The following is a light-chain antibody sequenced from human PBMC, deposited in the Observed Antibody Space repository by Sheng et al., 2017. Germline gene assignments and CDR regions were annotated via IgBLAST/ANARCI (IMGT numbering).Light chain of an antibody. V-gene: IGLV2-14*02. CDR2: EGS. Sequence: QSALTQPASVSGSPGQSITISCTGTSSDVGSYNLVSWYQQYSGKAPKLMIYEGSKRPSGVSNRFSGSKSGNTASLTISGLQAEDEADYYCSSYTSSSTLVFGTGTKVTV. CDR1: SSDVGSYNL. J-gene: IGLJ1*01. CDR3: SSYTSSSTLV.